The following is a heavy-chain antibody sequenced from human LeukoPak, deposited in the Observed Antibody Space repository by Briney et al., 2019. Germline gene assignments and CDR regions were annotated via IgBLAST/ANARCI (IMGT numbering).Heavy chain of an antibody. D-gene: IGHD4-17*01. CDR3: AKDGGDYVPVDY. CDR2: ISYDGSNK. J-gene: IGHJ4*02. Sequence: GGSLRLSCAASGFTFSSYSMNWVRQAPGKGLEWVAVISYDGSNKYYADSVKGRFTISRDNSKNTLYLQMNSLRAEDTAVYYCAKDGGDYVPVDYWGQGTLVTVSS. CDR1: GFTFSSYS. V-gene: IGHV3-30*18.